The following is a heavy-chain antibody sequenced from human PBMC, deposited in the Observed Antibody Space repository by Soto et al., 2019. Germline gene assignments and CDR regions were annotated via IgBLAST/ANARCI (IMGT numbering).Heavy chain of an antibody. V-gene: IGHV1-3*01. Sequence: ASVKVSCKASGYTFTSYAMHWVRQAPGQRLEWMGWINAGNGNTKYSQKFQGRVTITRDTSASTAYMELSSLRSEDTAVYYCARARVPGDFVVVVAATLGDAFDIWGQGTMVTVSS. CDR3: ARARVPGDFVVVVAATLGDAFDI. CDR2: INAGNGNT. D-gene: IGHD2-15*01. J-gene: IGHJ3*02. CDR1: GYTFTSYA.